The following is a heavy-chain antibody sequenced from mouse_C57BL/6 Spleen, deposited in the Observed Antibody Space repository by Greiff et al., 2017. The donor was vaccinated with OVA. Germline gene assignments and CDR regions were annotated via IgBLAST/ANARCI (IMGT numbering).Heavy chain of an antibody. CDR3: ARLGVEVTGGDYGSTNWDFDV. D-gene: IGHD1-1*01. CDR2: IYPRSGNT. CDR1: GYTFTSYG. J-gene: IGHJ1*03. V-gene: IGHV1-81*01. Sequence: QVQLQQSGAELARPGASVKLSCKASGYTFTSYGISWVKQRTGQGLEWIGAIYPRSGNTYYNEKFKGKATLTADKSSSTAYMELRSLTSEDSAVYFCARLGVEVTGGDYGSTNWDFDVWGTGTTVTGSS.